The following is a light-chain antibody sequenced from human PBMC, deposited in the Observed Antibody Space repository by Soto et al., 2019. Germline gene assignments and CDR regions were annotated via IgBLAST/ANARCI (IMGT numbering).Light chain of an antibody. CDR1: QTIRSD. Sequence: DIQMTQFPSTLSASVGDRVTITCRASQTIRSDLAWYQQKPGKVPKLLIYRMSTLESGVPSRFSGSGSGTEFTITISSLQPDDFAIYYCQQYDDHSFTFGQGTKLEIK. CDR2: RMS. V-gene: IGKV1-5*03. J-gene: IGKJ2*01. CDR3: QQYDDHSFT.